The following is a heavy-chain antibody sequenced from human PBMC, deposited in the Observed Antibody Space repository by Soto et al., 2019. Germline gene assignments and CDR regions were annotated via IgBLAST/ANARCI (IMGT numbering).Heavy chain of an antibody. Sequence: EVQLVESGGGLVQPGGSLRLSCAASGFTVSTKYMSWVRQAPGKGLEWVSVIYSGGSTFYADSVRGRFTISRDNSKKKLNLQMITLRDEDTALYYCARDPWAADYWGQGTLVTVSS. V-gene: IGHV3-66*01. D-gene: IGHD3-16*01. CDR2: IYSGGST. CDR1: GFTVSTKY. J-gene: IGHJ4*02. CDR3: ARDPWAADY.